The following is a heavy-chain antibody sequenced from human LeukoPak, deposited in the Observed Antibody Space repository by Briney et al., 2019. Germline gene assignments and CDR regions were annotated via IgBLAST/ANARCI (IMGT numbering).Heavy chain of an antibody. D-gene: IGHD3-3*01. CDR2: ISAYNGNT. Sequence: GASVKVSCKASGYTFTSYGISWVRQAPGQGLEWMGWISAYNGNTNYAQKLQGRVTMTTDTSMSTAYMELRSLRSDDTAVYYCARDAHRVVIGTGHTRQSYYYYYYMDVWGKGTTVTVSS. J-gene: IGHJ6*03. CDR1: GYTFTSYG. V-gene: IGHV1-18*01. CDR3: ARDAHRVVIGTGHTRQSYYYYYYMDV.